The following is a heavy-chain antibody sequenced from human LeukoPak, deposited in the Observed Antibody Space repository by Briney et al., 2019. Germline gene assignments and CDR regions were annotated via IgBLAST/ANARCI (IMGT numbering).Heavy chain of an antibody. V-gene: IGHV3-66*01. D-gene: IGHD3-22*01. CDR1: GFTFSSYA. CDR2: IYSGGDT. J-gene: IGHJ4*02. CDR3: VRDCSASSDYYALGY. Sequence: GGSLRLSCAASGFTFSSYAMTWVRQAPGKGLEWLSAIYSGGDTYYADSVRGRFTISRDNSKNMVYLQMRSLRAEDTAVYYCVRDCSASSDYYALGYWGQGTLVTVST.